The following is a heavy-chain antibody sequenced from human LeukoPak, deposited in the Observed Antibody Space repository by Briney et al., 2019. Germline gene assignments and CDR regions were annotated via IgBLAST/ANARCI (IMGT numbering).Heavy chain of an antibody. V-gene: IGHV3-23*01. CDR1: GFTFSSYA. D-gene: IGHD6-19*01. CDR3: ARGRWLVWVRFDY. Sequence: GGSLRLSCAASGFTFSSYAMSWVRQAPGKGLEWVSAISGSGGSTYYADSVKGRFTISRDNSKNTLYLQMNSLRAEDTAVYYCARGRWLVWVRFDYWGQGTLVTVSS. J-gene: IGHJ4*02. CDR2: ISGSGGST.